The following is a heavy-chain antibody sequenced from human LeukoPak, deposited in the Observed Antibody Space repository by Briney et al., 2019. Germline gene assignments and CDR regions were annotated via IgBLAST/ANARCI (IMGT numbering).Heavy chain of an antibody. CDR1: GFTFSSYW. V-gene: IGHV3-74*01. D-gene: IGHD3-9*01. J-gene: IGHJ3*02. Sequence: GGSLRLSCAASGFTFSSYWMHWVRQAPGKGLVWVSRINSDGSSTSYADSVKGRFTISRDNAKNTLYLLMNSLRAEDTAVYYCARAGYFALEDAFDIWGQGTMVTVSS. CDR3: ARAGYFALEDAFDI. CDR2: INSDGSST.